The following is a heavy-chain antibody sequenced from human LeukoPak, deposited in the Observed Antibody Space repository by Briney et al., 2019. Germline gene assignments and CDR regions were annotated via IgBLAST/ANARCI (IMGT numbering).Heavy chain of an antibody. J-gene: IGHJ5*02. CDR2: INHSGST. CDR3: ARVNYHDSGGSYWWFDP. Sequence: SDTLSLTFAVYVGLFSGYYWRWIRQPPGRGLVCIGDINHSGSTNYNPSLKSRVATSIDPSKNQVSLKVTSVTAADTAVYYCARVNYHDSGGSYWWFDPWGQGTLVTVSS. V-gene: IGHV4-34*01. CDR1: VGLFSGYY. D-gene: IGHD3-22*01.